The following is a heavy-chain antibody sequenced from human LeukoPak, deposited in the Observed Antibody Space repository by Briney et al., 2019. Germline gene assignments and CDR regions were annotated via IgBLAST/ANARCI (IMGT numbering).Heavy chain of an antibody. J-gene: IGHJ4*02. Sequence: ASVKVSCKASGGTFSSYAISWVRQAPGQGLEWMGGIIPIFGTANYAQKFQGRVTITADESTSTAYMELSSLRSEDTAVYYCAREPPTKYYYDSSGYYYFDYWGQGTLVTVSS. V-gene: IGHV1-69*13. CDR1: GGTFSSYA. D-gene: IGHD3-22*01. CDR2: IIPIFGTA. CDR3: AREPPTKYYYDSSGYYYFDY.